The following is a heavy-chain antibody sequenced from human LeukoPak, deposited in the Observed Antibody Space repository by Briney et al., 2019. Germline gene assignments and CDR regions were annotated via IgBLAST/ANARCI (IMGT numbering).Heavy chain of an antibody. Sequence: PSETLSLTCTVSGGSISSSSYYWGWIRQPPGKGLGWIGSIYYSGSTYYNPSLKSRVTISVDTSKNQFSLKLSSVTAADTAVYYCARRRTTAMAPLYFDYWGQGTLVTVSS. V-gene: IGHV4-39*01. CDR3: ARRRTTAMAPLYFDY. D-gene: IGHD5-18*01. CDR2: IYYSGST. J-gene: IGHJ4*02. CDR1: GGSISSSSYY.